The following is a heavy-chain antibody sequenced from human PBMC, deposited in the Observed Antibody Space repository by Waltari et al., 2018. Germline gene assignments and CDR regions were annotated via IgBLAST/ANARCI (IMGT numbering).Heavy chain of an antibody. CDR1: GGSFSGYY. CDR2: INHSGST. V-gene: IGHV4-34*01. CDR3: AGGFDGSGWPPGDY. Sequence: QVQLQQWGAGLLKPSETLSLTCAVYGGSFSGYYWSWIRQPPGKGLEWIGEINHSGSTNYNPSLKSRVTISVDTSKIQFSLKLSSVTAADTAVYYCAGGFDGSGWPPGDYWGQGTLVTVSS. D-gene: IGHD6-19*01. J-gene: IGHJ4*02.